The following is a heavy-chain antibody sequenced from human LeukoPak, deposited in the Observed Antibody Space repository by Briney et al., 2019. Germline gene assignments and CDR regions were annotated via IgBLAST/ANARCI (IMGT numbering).Heavy chain of an antibody. CDR3: ARDLEQQMVLGRFDP. CDR1: GFTFSSYW. CDR2: IKQDGSEK. V-gene: IGHV3-7*03. D-gene: IGHD6-13*01. Sequence: PGGSLRLSCAASGFTFSSYWMSWVRQAPGKGLEWVANIKQDGSEKSYVDSVKGRFTISRDNAKNSLYLQMNSLRADDTAVYYCARDLEQQMVLGRFDPWGQGTLVIVSS. J-gene: IGHJ5*02.